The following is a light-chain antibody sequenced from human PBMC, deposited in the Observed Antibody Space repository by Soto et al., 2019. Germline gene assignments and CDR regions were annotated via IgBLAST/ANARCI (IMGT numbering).Light chain of an antibody. V-gene: IGKV2-28*01. Sequence: DIVMTQSPLSLPVTPGEPASISCRSSQSLLHSNGYNYLDWYLQKPGQSPQLLIYLGSNRASGVPDRFSGSGSGTDFTLKISRVEAEDVGVSYCMQALQTPPEWTFCQGIKV. J-gene: IGKJ1*01. CDR3: MQALQTPPEWT. CDR2: LGS. CDR1: QSLLHSNGYNY.